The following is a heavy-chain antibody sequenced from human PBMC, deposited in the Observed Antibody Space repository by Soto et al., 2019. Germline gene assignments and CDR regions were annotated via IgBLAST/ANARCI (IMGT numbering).Heavy chain of an antibody. D-gene: IGHD2-15*01. J-gene: IGHJ5*02. Sequence: ASVKFSCKSPGDTFTSYYMHWVRQAPGQGLEWMGVINPNGGSTAYAQKFQGRVTMTRDTSTSTVYMQLSSLRSEDTAVYYCARVVAVSRNWFDPWGQGNLVTGSS. V-gene: IGHV1-46*01. CDR3: ARVVAVSRNWFDP. CDR2: INPNGGST. CDR1: GDTFTSYY.